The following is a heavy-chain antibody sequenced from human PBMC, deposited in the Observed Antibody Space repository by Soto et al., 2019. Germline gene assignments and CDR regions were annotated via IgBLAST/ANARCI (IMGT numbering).Heavy chain of an antibody. CDR1: GGTFSSYA. CDR2: IIPIFGTA. J-gene: IGHJ5*02. CDR3: AINPVVFRVMAHQGWFAP. Sequence: QVQLVQSGAEVKKPGSSVKVSCKASGGTFSSYAISWVRQAPGQGLEWMGGIIPIFGTANYAQKFQGRVTITAENFTTTAYTDMSSLRSEDTALYYWAINPVVFRVMAHQGWFAPWGQGALVTVSS. V-gene: IGHV1-69*06. D-gene: IGHD2-2*01.